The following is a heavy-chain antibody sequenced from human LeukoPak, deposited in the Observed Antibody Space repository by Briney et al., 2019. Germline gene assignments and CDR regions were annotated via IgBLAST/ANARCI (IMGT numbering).Heavy chain of an antibody. CDR2: INHSGST. D-gene: IGHD1-1*01. V-gene: IGHV4-34*01. CDR1: GGSFSGYY. J-gene: IGHJ6*02. Sequence: SETLSLTCAVYGGSFSGYYWSWIRQPPGKGLEWIGEINHSGSTNYNPSLKCRVTISVDTSKNQFSLKLSSVTAADTAVYYCARAPWMYYYGMDVWGQGTTVTVSS. CDR3: ARAPWMYYYGMDV.